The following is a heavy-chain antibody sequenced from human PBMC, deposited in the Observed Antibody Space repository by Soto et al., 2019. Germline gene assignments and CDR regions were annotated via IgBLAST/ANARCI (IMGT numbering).Heavy chain of an antibody. CDR1: GYTLTELS. V-gene: IGHV1-24*01. CDR2: FDPEDGET. D-gene: IGHD2-15*01. J-gene: IGHJ4*02. Sequence: ASVKVFCKVSGYTLTELSMHWVRQAPGKGLEWMGGFDPEDGETIYAQKFQGRVTMTEDTSTDTAYMELSSLRSEDTAVYYCATGCSGGSFYDYWGQGTLVTVSS. CDR3: ATGCSGGSFYDY.